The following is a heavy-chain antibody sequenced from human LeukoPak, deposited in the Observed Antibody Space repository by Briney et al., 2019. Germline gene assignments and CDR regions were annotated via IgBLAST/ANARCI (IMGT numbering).Heavy chain of an antibody. CDR2: IYYSGST. D-gene: IGHD3-22*01. CDR3: AREDSSGYLGY. Sequence: SETLSLTCTVSGGSISTYYWSWIRQPPGKGLEWIGYIYYSGSTNYNPSLKSRVTISVDTSKNQFSLKLTSLTAAGTAVYYCAREDSSGYLGYWGQGTLVTVSS. J-gene: IGHJ4*02. V-gene: IGHV4-59*01. CDR1: GGSISTYY.